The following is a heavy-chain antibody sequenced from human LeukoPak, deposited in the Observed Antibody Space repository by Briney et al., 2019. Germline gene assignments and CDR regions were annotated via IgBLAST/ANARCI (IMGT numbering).Heavy chain of an antibody. CDR2: IKHEGGDI. V-gene: IGHV3-7*01. D-gene: IGHD1-1*01. Sequence: GGSQTLFCAAYGFVFSNSWMSWASHAPGKGMEWVANIKHEGGDIHYVDSVKGRFTISRDNAKGSLYLQMNSLRAEDTAVYYCATYINWVAGDVWGQGTTVTVSS. CDR1: GFVFSNSW. J-gene: IGHJ6*02. CDR3: ATYINWVAGDV.